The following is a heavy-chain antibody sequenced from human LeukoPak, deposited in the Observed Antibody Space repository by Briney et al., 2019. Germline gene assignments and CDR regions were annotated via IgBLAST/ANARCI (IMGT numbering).Heavy chain of an antibody. D-gene: IGHD6-19*01. J-gene: IGHJ4*02. Sequence: PGGSLRLSCAASGFTFSGYAMSWVRQAPGKGLEWVSAISGSGGSTYYADSVKGRFTISRDNSKNTLYLQMNSLRAEDTAVYYCAKDLGTYSSGWLVYWGQGTLVTVSS. V-gene: IGHV3-23*01. CDR1: GFTFSGYA. CDR3: AKDLGTYSSGWLVY. CDR2: ISGSGGST.